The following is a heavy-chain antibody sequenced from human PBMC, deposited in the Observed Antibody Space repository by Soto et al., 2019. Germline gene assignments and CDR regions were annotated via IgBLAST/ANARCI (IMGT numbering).Heavy chain of an antibody. CDR2: INVGNGNT. Sequence: ASVKVSCKASGYTFTSYAMHWVRQAPGQRLEWMGWINVGNGNTKYSQKFQGRVTITRDTSASTAYMELSSLRSEDTAVYYCARDMEDYGDSMKGFDYWGQGTLVTVSS. CDR3: ARDMEDYGDSMKGFDY. V-gene: IGHV1-3*01. J-gene: IGHJ4*02. CDR1: GYTFTSYA. D-gene: IGHD4-17*01.